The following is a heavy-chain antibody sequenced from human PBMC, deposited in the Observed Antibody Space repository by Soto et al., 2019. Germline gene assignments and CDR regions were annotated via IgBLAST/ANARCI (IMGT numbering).Heavy chain of an antibody. CDR2: IIPILGIA. J-gene: IGHJ4*02. Sequence: QVQLVQSGAEVKKPGSSVKVSCKASGGTFSSYTISWVRQAPGQGLEWMGRIIPILGIANYAQKFQGRVTITAXXSXSXXYMELSSLRSEDTAVYYCARSPYYDILTGYYRLDYWGQGTLVTVSS. CDR3: ARSPYYDILTGYYRLDY. D-gene: IGHD3-9*01. V-gene: IGHV1-69*02. CDR1: GGTFSSYT.